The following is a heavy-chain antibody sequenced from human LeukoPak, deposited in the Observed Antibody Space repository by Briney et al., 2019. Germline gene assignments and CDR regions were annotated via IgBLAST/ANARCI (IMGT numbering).Heavy chain of an antibody. CDR2: IYYSGST. J-gene: IGHJ3*02. CDR1: GGSISSYY. V-gene: IGHV4-59*01. Sequence: PSETLSLTCTVSGGSISSYYWSWIRQPPGKGLEWIGYIYYSGSTNYNPSLKSRVTISVDTSKNQFSLKLSSVTAADTAVYYCARTTVTTSAFDIWGQGTMVTVSS. CDR3: ARTTVTTSAFDI. D-gene: IGHD4-17*01.